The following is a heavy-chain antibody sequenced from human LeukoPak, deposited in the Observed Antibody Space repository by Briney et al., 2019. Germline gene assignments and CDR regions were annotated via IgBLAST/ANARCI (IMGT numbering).Heavy chain of an antibody. CDR1: GGSFSGYS. CDR3: ARGYDYVWGSYRYRNWFDP. Sequence: PSETLSLTCAVYGGSFSGYSWSWIRQPPGKGLEWIGEINHSGSTNYNPSLKSRVTISVDTSKNQFSLKLSSVTAADTAVYYCARGYDYVWGSYRYRNWFDPWGQGTLVTVSS. D-gene: IGHD3-16*02. V-gene: IGHV4-34*01. J-gene: IGHJ5*02. CDR2: INHSGST.